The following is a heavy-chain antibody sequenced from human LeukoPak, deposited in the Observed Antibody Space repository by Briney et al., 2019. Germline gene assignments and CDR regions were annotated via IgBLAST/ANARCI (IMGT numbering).Heavy chain of an antibody. CDR1: GGSISSSNW. Sequence: SETLSLTCAVSGGSISSSNWWSWVRQPPGKGLEWIGSIYYSGRTYYNPSLKSRVTISVDTSKNQFSLKLSSVTAADTAVYYCARLEVAGINDYWGQGTLVTVSS. CDR2: IYYSGRT. CDR3: ARLEVAGINDY. J-gene: IGHJ4*02. V-gene: IGHV4-39*01. D-gene: IGHD6-19*01.